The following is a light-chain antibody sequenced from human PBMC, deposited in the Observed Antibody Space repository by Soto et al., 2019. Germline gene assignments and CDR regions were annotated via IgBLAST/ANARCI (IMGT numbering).Light chain of an antibody. CDR1: QSISSW. Sequence: DIQMTQSPSTLSASVGDRVTITCRASQSISSWLAWYQQKPGKAPKLLIYDASSLESGVPSRFSGSGSGTEFTLTISSLQPDDFATYYCQQYNSYSPGWTFGQVTKVEIK. V-gene: IGKV1-5*01. J-gene: IGKJ1*01. CDR3: QQYNSYSPGWT. CDR2: DAS.